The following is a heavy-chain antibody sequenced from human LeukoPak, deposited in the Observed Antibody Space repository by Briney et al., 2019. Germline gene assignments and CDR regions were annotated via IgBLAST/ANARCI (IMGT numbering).Heavy chain of an antibody. CDR3: ARVVGSSWYFYMDV. J-gene: IGHJ6*03. D-gene: IGHD6-13*01. CDR1: GGTFSSYA. CDR2: IIPIFGTA. Sequence: SVKVSCRASGGTFSSYAISWVRQAPGQGLEWMGGIIPIFGTANYAQKFQGRVTITTDESTSTAYMELSSLGSEDTAVYYCARVVGSSWYFYMDVWGKGTTVTVSS. V-gene: IGHV1-69*05.